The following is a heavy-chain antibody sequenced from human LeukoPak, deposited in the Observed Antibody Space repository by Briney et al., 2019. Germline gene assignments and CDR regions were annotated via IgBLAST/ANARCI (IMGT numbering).Heavy chain of an antibody. CDR2: MNPNSGNT. J-gene: IGHJ4*02. D-gene: IGHD3-22*01. V-gene: IGHV1-8*01. CDR1: GYTFTNYD. CDR3: ARSHYYDSGSDYYYDPFQY. Sequence: GASVKVSCKASGYTFTNYDINWVGQATGQGVEGMGGMNPNSGNTGYAQKFQGRVTMTRRTSRTTAYMELSSLRSEDTAVYYCARSHYYDSGSDYYYDPFQYWGQGNLVTVSS.